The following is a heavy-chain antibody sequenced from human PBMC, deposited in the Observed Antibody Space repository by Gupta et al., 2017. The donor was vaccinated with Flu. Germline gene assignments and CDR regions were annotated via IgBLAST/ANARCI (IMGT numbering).Heavy chain of an antibody. D-gene: IGHD1-1*01. J-gene: IGHJ5*01. CDR3: VREGRGSGTAEFDF. CDR2: IGIAGDT. Sequence: EVHWVRQVTGKGLGWVSAIGIAGDTFYADSVKGRFTISRENEKNSLYLQMNSLRAGDTAVYYCVREGRGSGTAEFDFWGQGTLVTVSS. CDR1: E. V-gene: IGHV3-13*01.